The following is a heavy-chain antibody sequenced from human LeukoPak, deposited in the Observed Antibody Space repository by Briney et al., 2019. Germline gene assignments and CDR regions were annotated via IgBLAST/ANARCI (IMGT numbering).Heavy chain of an antibody. CDR1: GFAFSSNW. Sequence: GGSLRLSCAASGFAFSSNWMHWVRQTPGKRLVWVSRINSGGSGTSYAASVEGRFTISRDSVKNTLYLQMDSLRAEDTAVYYCATSLGPLTEYWGQGTLVTVSS. D-gene: IGHD7-27*01. V-gene: IGHV3-74*01. CDR3: ATSLGPLTEY. CDR2: INSGGSGT. J-gene: IGHJ4*02.